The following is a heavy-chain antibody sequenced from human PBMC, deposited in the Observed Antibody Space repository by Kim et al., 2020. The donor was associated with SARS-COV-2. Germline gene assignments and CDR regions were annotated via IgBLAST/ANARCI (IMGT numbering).Heavy chain of an antibody. CDR1: GFTVSYFW. Sequence: GGSLRLSCAASGFTVSYFWMSWVRQAPGRGLEWVANIKQDGSETYYVDSMKGRFTISRDNAKNSLYLQINSLRAEDTAVYYCARHDRNVGMVYAYFDYWGQGTLVTVSS. J-gene: IGHJ4*02. CDR2: IKQDGSET. CDR3: ARHDRNVGMVYAYFDY. D-gene: IGHD2-8*01. V-gene: IGHV3-7*01.